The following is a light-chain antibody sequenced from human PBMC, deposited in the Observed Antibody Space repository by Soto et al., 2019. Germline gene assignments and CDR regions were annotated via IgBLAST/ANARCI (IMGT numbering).Light chain of an antibody. V-gene: IGKV1D-13*01. J-gene: IGKJ4*01. CDR1: QGISSA. CDR2: DAS. Sequence: AIQLTQSPSSLSASVGDRVTITCRASQGISSALAWYQQKPGKGPELLIYDASSLESGVPSRFSGSGSGTDFTLTISSLQPEDFVTYYCQQFNDYPLTFGGGTKVEIK. CDR3: QQFNDYPLT.